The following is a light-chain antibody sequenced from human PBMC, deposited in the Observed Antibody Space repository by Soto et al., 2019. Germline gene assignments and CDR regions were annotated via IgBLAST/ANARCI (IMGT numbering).Light chain of an antibody. V-gene: IGLV2-14*01. Sequence: QSVLTQPASVSGSPGQSITISCTGSSNDVGGYNFVSWYQQHPGKAPKLMIYAVSNRPSGVSNRFSGSKSGNTASLTISGLHTEDEADYYCSSYTSSSTLVFGGGTKLTVL. CDR1: SNDVGGYNF. J-gene: IGLJ2*01. CDR2: AVS. CDR3: SSYTSSSTLV.